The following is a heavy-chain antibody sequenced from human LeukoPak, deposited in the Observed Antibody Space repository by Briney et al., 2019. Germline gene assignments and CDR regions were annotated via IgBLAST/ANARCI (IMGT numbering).Heavy chain of an antibody. J-gene: IGHJ5*02. V-gene: IGHV4-30-4*08. Sequence: SQTLSLTCTVSGGSISSGDYYWSWIRQPPGNGLEWIGYIYYSGSTYYNPSLKSRVTISVDTSKNQFSLKLSSVTAADTAVYYCARVPAALNWFDPWGQGTLVTVSS. CDR1: GGSISSGDYY. CDR2: IYYSGST. CDR3: ARVPAALNWFDP. D-gene: IGHD2-2*01.